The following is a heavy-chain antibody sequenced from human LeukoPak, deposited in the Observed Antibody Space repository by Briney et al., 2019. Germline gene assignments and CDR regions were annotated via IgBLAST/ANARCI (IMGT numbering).Heavy chain of an antibody. CDR3: ARDGGWLDP. CDR1: GYTFSNYG. Sequence: GASVKVSCKASGYTFSNYGIRWVRQAPGQGLEWMGWISAFNGNTDFAQNLQDRITMTIDISTNTAYMELRSLRSDDAAVYFCARDGGWLDPWGQGTLVTVSS. V-gene: IGHV1-18*01. D-gene: IGHD2-15*01. J-gene: IGHJ5*02. CDR2: ISAFNGNT.